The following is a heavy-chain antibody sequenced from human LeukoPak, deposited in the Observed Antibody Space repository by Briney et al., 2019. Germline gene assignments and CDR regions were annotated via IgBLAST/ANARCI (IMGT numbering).Heavy chain of an antibody. CDR2: IKRDGSEK. Sequence: GGSLRLSCAASEFTFSSYWMSWVRQAPGKGLEWVANIKRDGSEKYYVDSVKGRFTISRDNAKNSLYLQMNSLRAEDTAVYYCARDAYRDRYFDYWGQGTLVTVSS. D-gene: IGHD4-11*01. CDR3: ARDAYRDRYFDY. CDR1: EFTFSSYW. J-gene: IGHJ4*02. V-gene: IGHV3-7*01.